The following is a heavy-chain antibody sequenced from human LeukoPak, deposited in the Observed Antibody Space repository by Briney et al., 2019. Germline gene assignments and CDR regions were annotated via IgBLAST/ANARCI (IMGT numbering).Heavy chain of an antibody. Sequence: ASVKVSCKVSGYTLTELSMHWVRQAPGKGLEWMGGFDPEDGETIYAQKFQGRVTMTEDTSTDTAYMELSSLRSEDTAVYYCATGLEDSSGYYFQYFQHWGQGTLVTVSS. CDR3: ATGLEDSSGYYFQYFQH. CDR1: GYTLTELS. V-gene: IGHV1-24*01. CDR2: FDPEDGET. D-gene: IGHD3-22*01. J-gene: IGHJ1*01.